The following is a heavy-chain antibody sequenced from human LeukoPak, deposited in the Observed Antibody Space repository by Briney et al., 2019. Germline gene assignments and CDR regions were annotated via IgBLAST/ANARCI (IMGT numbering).Heavy chain of an antibody. CDR3: ARARYSGSYRPLDY. D-gene: IGHD1-26*01. V-gene: IGHV1-8*03. J-gene: IGHJ4*02. Sequence: AAVQVSCKASGYTFTRYDINGVRQATAQGLAWMGWMNPNSGNTGYAQKFQGRVTITRNTSISTAYMELSSLRSEDTAVYYCARARYSGSYRPLDYWGQGTLVTVSS. CDR2: MNPNSGNT. CDR1: GYTFTRYD.